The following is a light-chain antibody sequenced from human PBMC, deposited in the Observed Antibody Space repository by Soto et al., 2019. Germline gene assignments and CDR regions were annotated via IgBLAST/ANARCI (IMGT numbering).Light chain of an antibody. CDR1: QSVLYSSNNKNY. Sequence: DIVMTQSPDSLAVSLGERATINCKSSQSVLYSSNNKNYLVWYQQKPGQPPKLLISWASTRGSGVPDRFSGSGSGTDFTLTISSLQAEDVAVYYCQQYYGIPYTFGQGTKLEIK. CDR2: WAS. CDR3: QQYYGIPYT. J-gene: IGKJ2*01. V-gene: IGKV4-1*01.